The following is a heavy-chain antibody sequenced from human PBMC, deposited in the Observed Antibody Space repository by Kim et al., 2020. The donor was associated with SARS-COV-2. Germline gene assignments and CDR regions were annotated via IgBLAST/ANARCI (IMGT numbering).Heavy chain of an antibody. J-gene: IGHJ6*02. D-gene: IGHD6-25*01. CDR3: ARHGRVGAAYDVDV. Sequence: NPALKSRVTISVDTSKTQVALKLNSVTAADTAVYYCARHGRVGAAYDVDVWGQGTTVTVS. V-gene: IGHV4-39*01.